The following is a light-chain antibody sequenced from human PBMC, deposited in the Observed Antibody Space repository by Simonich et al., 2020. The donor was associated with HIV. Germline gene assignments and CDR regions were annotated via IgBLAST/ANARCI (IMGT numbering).Light chain of an antibody. Sequence: QSALTQPASVSGSPGQSITISCTGTSRDFGGYNYFSWYQQHPGKAPKLMIYDVSKRPSGVSNRFSGSKSGNTASLTISGLQAEDEADYYCSSYTSSSTHWVFGGGTKLTVL. CDR3: SSYTSSSTHWV. V-gene: IGLV2-14*01. CDR1: SRDFGGYNY. CDR2: DVS. J-gene: IGLJ3*02.